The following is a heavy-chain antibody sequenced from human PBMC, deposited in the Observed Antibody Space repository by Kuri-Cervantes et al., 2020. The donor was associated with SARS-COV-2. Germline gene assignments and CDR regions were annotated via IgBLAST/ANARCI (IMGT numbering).Heavy chain of an antibody. V-gene: IGHV1-69*13. J-gene: IGHJ4*02. CDR2: IIPIFGTA. Sequence: SVKVSCKASGGTFSSYAISWVRQAPGQGLEWMGGIIPIFGTANYAQKFQGRVAITADESTSTAYMELSSLRSEDTAVYYCATPERGYSYEGYFDYWGQGTLVTVSS. CDR3: ATPERGYSYEGYFDY. CDR1: GGTFSSYA. D-gene: IGHD5-18*01.